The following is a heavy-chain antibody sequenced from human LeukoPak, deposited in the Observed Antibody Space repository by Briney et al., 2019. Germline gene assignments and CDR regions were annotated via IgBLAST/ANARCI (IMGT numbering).Heavy chain of an antibody. CDR1: GFIFSSYS. Sequence: GGSLRLSCAVSGFIFSSYSMNWVRQAPGKGLEWVSSISTSSIYIYYADSVKGRFTISRDNAKNSLYLQMNSLRAEDTAVYYCAREDVGTFSPWGQGTLVTVSS. V-gene: IGHV3-21*01. CDR3: AREDVGTFSP. J-gene: IGHJ5*02. CDR2: ISTSSIYI. D-gene: IGHD1-7*01.